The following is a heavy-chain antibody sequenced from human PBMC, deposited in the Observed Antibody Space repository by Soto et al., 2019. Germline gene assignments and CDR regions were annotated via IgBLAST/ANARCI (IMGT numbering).Heavy chain of an antibody. CDR3: TTSGGGSGWSF. CDR1: GLTLSNAE. CDR2: IRGKGDGGAT. D-gene: IGHD6-19*01. J-gene: IGHJ4*02. Sequence: EVQLVESGGGLVKPGGSLRLSCAASGLTLSNAEMTWVRQAPGKGLEWVGRIRGKGDGGATDYAAPVKYRFIILRDDSENMVYLQMNSLKTEDTAVYYCTTSGGGSGWSFWGQGTLVTVSS. V-gene: IGHV3-15*07.